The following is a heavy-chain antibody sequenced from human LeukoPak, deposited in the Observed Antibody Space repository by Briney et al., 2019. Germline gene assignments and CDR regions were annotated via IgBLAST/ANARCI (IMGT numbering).Heavy chain of an antibody. D-gene: IGHD2-21*02. CDR2: IIPILGIA. V-gene: IGHV1-69*04. CDR1: GGTFSSYA. Sequence: ASVKVSCKASGGTFSSYAISWVRQAPGQGLEWMGRIIPILGIANYAQKFQGRVTITADKSTSTACMELSSLRSEDTAVYYCASPGVGGDYAFDIWGQGTMVTVSS. CDR3: ASPGVGGDYAFDI. J-gene: IGHJ3*02.